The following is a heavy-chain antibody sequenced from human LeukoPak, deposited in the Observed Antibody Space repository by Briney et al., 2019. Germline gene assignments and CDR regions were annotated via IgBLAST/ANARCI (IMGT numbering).Heavy chain of an antibody. V-gene: IGHV1-69*04. Sequence: SVKVSCKASGGTFSSYAIIWVRQAPGQGLEWMGRIIPILGIANYAQKFQGRVTITADKSTSTAYMELSSLRSEDTAVYYCARDYYDSSGFTPAFDPWGQGTLATVSS. D-gene: IGHD3-22*01. CDR2: IIPILGIA. CDR3: ARDYYDSSGFTPAFDP. CDR1: GGTFSSYA. J-gene: IGHJ5*02.